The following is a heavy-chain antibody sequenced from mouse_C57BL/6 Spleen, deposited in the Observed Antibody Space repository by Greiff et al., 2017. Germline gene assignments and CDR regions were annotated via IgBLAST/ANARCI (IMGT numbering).Heavy chain of an antibody. V-gene: IGHV1-19*01. D-gene: IGHD4-1*01. CDR1: GYTFTDCY. CDR2: INPYNGGT. Sequence: EVQLKQSGPVLVKPGASVTMSCKASGYTFTDCYMHWVKQSHGRSLEWIGVINPYNGGTSYNPKFKGKATLTVDKTSSTAYMELNSLTSEDSAVYYCARQDWEGYFDVWGTGTPVTVSS. CDR3: ARQDWEGYFDV. J-gene: IGHJ1*03.